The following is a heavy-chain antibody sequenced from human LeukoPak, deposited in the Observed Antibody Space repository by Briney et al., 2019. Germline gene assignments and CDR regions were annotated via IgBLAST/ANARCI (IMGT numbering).Heavy chain of an antibody. CDR3: VKDISPIPAAGREDYYYYMDV. D-gene: IGHD6-13*01. Sequence: HPGGSLRLSCAASGFTFSSYAVSWVRQAPGKGLEWVSGLSWNSGSIGYADSVKGRFTISRDNAKNSLYLQMNSLRAEDTALYYCVKDISPIPAAGREDYYYYMDVWGKGTTVTVSS. CDR2: LSWNSGSI. J-gene: IGHJ6*03. CDR1: GFTFSSYA. V-gene: IGHV3-9*01.